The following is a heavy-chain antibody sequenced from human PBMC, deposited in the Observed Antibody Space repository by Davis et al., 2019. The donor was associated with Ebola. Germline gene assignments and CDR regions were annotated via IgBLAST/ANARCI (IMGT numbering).Heavy chain of an antibody. V-gene: IGHV3-48*02. CDR1: GFTSSSYS. D-gene: IGHD6-13*01. J-gene: IGHJ3*02. CDR3: ARDDIAAPAAFDI. Sequence: PGGSLRLSCAASGFTSSSYSMSWVRQAPGKGLEWVSYISTSSSTIYYADSVKGRFTISRDNAKNSLHLQMNSLTDEDTAVYYCARDDIAAPAAFDIWGQGTMVTVSS. CDR2: ISTSSSTI.